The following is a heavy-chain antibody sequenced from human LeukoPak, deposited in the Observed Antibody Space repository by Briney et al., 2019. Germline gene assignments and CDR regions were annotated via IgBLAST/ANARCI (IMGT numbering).Heavy chain of an antibody. J-gene: IGHJ4*02. CDR1: GFTFSSYS. D-gene: IGHD1-26*01. CDR3: ARPLGSYDGPVDY. V-gene: IGHV3-48*04. Sequence: TGGSLRLSCAASGFTFSSYSMNWVRQAPGKGLEWVSYISSSSSTIYYADSVKGRFTISRDNAKNSLYLQMNSLRAEDTAVYYCARPLGSYDGPVDYWGQGTLVTVSS. CDR2: ISSSSSTI.